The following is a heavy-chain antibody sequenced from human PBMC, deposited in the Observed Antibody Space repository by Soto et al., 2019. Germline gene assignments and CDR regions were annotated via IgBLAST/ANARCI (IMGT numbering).Heavy chain of an antibody. CDR2: IIPILGET. Sequence: QVQLVQSGAEVKKPGSSVRVSCKASGTIFSSYTISWVRQAPGQGLEWMGRIIPILGETNSAQKFQGRVTLTADKSTNTAYMHLNRLRLEDTAVYYCARGLGGRMDDWGQGTTVTVSS. CDR3: ARGLGGRMDD. D-gene: IGHD3-16*01. CDR1: GTIFSSYT. V-gene: IGHV1-69*08. J-gene: IGHJ6*02.